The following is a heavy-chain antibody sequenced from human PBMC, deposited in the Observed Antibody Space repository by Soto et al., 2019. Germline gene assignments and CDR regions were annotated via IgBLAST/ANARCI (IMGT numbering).Heavy chain of an antibody. CDR2: IHTGDGDT. D-gene: IGHD2-8*01. CDR1: GYRFSKYA. V-gene: IGHV1-3*04. J-gene: IGHJ5*02. CDR3: ARVPRYTSDIVQVPAVMYEDWFVP. Sequence: QAQLVQSGAEVKKPGASVKLSCKASGYRFSKYAVQWVRQAPGQSLEWMGWIHTGDGDTKFSQKFHDRVTITRDTSATTVYMELSSLRSEDTAIYYCARVPRYTSDIVQVPAVMYEDWFVPWGQGTLVTVSS.